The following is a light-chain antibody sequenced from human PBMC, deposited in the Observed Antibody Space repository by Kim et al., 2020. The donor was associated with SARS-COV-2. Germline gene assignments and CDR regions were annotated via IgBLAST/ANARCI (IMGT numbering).Light chain of an antibody. J-gene: IGLJ2*01. CDR1: SLRSYY. V-gene: IGLV3-19*01. CDR3: NSRDTSGTHHVV. Sequence: LGQTVRSTCQGDSLRSYYASWYQQKPGQAPVLVIYGKNNRPSGIPDRFSGSSSGNTASLTITGAQAEDEADYYCNSRDTSGTHHVVFGGGTQLTVL. CDR2: GKN.